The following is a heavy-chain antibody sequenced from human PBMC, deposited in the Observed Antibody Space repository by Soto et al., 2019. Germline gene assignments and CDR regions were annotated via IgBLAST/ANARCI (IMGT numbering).Heavy chain of an antibody. J-gene: IGHJ3*02. Sequence: QVQLQESGPGLVKPSETLSLTCTVSGGSISSYYWSWIRQPAGQGLEWMGRIYTSGSTNYHPSLKSRVPMSVDTSKNQFSLQLSSVTAADTAVYYCADRDREADAFDIWGQGTMVTVSS. V-gene: IGHV4-4*07. CDR3: ADRDREADAFDI. CDR2: IYTSGST. D-gene: IGHD1-26*01. CDR1: GGSISSYY.